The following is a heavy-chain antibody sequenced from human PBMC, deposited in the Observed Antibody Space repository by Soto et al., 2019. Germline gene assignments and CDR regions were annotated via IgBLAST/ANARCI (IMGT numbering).Heavy chain of an antibody. Sequence: PGGSLRLSCAASGFTFSSYGIHWVRQAPGKGLEWVAVISYDGSNKYYADSVKGRFTISRDNSKNTLYLQMNSLRAEDTAVYYCAKDRRPYSSSSYFDYWGQGTLVTVSS. V-gene: IGHV3-30*18. CDR1: GFTFSSYG. D-gene: IGHD6-6*01. J-gene: IGHJ4*02. CDR2: ISYDGSNK. CDR3: AKDRRPYSSSSYFDY.